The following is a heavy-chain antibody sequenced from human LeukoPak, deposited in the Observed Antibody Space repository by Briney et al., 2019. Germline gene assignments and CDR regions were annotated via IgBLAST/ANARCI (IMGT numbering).Heavy chain of an antibody. Sequence: GGSLRLSCAASGFTFSSYGMHWVRQAPGKGLEWVAFIRYDGSNKYYADSVKGRFTISRDNSKNTLYLQMNSLRAEDTAVYYCAKETAGEIVVVTYFDYWGQGTLVTVSS. CDR1: GFTFSSYG. CDR2: IRYDGSNK. V-gene: IGHV3-30*02. D-gene: IGHD3-22*01. CDR3: AKETAGEIVVVTYFDY. J-gene: IGHJ4*02.